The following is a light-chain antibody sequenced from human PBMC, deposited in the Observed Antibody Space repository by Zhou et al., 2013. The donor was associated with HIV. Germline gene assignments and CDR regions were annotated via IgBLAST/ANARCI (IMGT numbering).Light chain of an antibody. CDR1: QDIYNY. J-gene: IGKJ1*01. V-gene: IGKV1-33*01. CDR2: DAS. Sequence: DIQITQSPSSLSASVGDRVIITCQATQDIYNYLNWYQQRPGKPPKLLIYDASTLETGVPSRFSGSGSGTNYTFTITSLQPDDFATYYCQHYSSYSRTFGQGTKVEIK. CDR3: QHYSSYSRT.